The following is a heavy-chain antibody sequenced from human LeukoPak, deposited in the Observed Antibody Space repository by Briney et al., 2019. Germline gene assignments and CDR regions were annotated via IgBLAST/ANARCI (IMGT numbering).Heavy chain of an antibody. D-gene: IGHD3-22*01. CDR3: ARDNYDSSTPYYFDY. V-gene: IGHV3-21*01. Sequence: GGSLRLSCAASGFTFSSYGMHWVRQAPGKGLEWVSSISSSSSYIYYADSVKGRFTISRDNAKNSLYLQMNSLRAEDTAVYYCARDNYDSSTPYYFDYWGQGTLVTVSS. J-gene: IGHJ4*02. CDR2: ISSSSSYI. CDR1: GFTFSSYG.